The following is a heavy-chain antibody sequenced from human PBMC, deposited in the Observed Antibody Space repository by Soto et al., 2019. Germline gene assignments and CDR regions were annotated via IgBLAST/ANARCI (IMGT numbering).Heavy chain of an antibody. CDR2: IKSKTDGGTT. CDR3: TTVLLWFGEWGPEDY. D-gene: IGHD3-10*01. Sequence: GGSLRLSCAASGFTFSNAWMSWVRQAPGKGLEWVGRIKSKTDGGTTDYAAPVKGRFTISRDDSKNTLYLQMNSLKTEDTAVYYCTTVLLWFGEWGPEDYWGQGTLVTVSS. J-gene: IGHJ4*02. V-gene: IGHV3-15*01. CDR1: GFTFSNAW.